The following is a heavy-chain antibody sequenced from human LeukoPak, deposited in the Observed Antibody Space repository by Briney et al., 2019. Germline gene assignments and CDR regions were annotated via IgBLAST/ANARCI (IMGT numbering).Heavy chain of an antibody. CDR3: ARAGSLLGLGH. V-gene: IGHV4-30-4*01. CDR1: GGSISSGDYY. Sequence: SETLSLTCTVSGGSISSGDYYWSWIRQPPGKGLEWIEYIYYSGSTYYNPSLKSRVTISVDTSKNQFSLKLSSVTAADTAVYYCARAGSLLGLGHWGQGTLVTVSS. CDR2: IYYSGST. J-gene: IGHJ5*02. D-gene: IGHD6-25*01.